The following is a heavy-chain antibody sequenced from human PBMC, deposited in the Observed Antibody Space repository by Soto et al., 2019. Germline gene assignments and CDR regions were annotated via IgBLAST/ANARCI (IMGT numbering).Heavy chain of an antibody. CDR2: INHSGST. CDR3: AAVPRTTVTTYNYYYMDV. D-gene: IGHD4-17*01. Sequence: QVQLQQWGAGLLKPSETLSLTCAVYGGSFSGYYWSWIRQPPGKGLEWIGEINHSGSTNYNPSLKSLVTISVDTSKNQFSLKLSSVTAADTAVYYCAAVPRTTVTTYNYYYMDVWGKGTTVTVSS. J-gene: IGHJ6*03. V-gene: IGHV4-34*01. CDR1: GGSFSGYY.